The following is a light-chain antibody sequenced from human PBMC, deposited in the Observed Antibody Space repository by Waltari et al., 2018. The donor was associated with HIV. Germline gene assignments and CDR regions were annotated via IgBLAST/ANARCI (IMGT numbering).Light chain of an antibody. Sequence: DIQMTQSPSSLSASVGDRVTITCRASPGISNYLAWYQQKPGKVPKLLIYAASTLQSGAPARFSVSGSGTDFTFTISSLQPEDGATLCCQKYNSAPWTFGQGTKVEIK. CDR3: QKYNSAPWT. CDR2: AAS. CDR1: PGISNY. J-gene: IGKJ1*01. V-gene: IGKV1-27*01.